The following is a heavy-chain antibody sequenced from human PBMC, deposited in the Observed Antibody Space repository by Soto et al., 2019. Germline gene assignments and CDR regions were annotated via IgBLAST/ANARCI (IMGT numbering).Heavy chain of an antibody. CDR2: ISAYNGNT. Sequence: ASVKVSCNASGYTFTSYGISGVRQAPGQGLEWMGWISAYNGNTNYAQKLQGRVTMTTDTSTSTAYMGLRSLRSDDTAVYYCARDQLRRLWLSYYGMDVWGQGTTVTVSS. CDR3: ARDQLRRLWLSYYGMDV. V-gene: IGHV1-18*01. J-gene: IGHJ6*02. CDR1: GYTFTSYG. D-gene: IGHD5-18*01.